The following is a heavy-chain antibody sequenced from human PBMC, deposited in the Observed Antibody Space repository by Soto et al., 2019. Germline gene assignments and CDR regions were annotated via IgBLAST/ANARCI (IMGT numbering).Heavy chain of an antibody. CDR1: RYAFASNC. CDR3: ATALGVYDILTGYPHDAFDI. J-gene: IGHJ3*02. V-gene: IGHV1-18*01. Sequence: SVEATCKDSRYAFASNCISWARHATGQGLEWMGWISAYNGNTNYAQKLQGRVTMTTDTSTSTAYMELRSLRSDDTAVYYCATALGVYDILTGYPHDAFDIWGQGTMVTVSS. D-gene: IGHD3-9*01. CDR2: ISAYNGNT.